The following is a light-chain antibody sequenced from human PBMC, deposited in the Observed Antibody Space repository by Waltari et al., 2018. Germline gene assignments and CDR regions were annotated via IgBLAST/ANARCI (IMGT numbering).Light chain of an antibody. V-gene: IGKV3-11*01. J-gene: IGKJ1*01. CDR1: QTVSTY. CDR3: HQRSLWPWT. CDR2: DAS. Sequence: IGLTQSPATLSLSPGERATLSYRASQTVSTYLAWFQQKPGQAPRLLIYDASNRAPGIPARFSGSGSGTDFSLTISSLEPEDFAVYYCHQRSLWPWTFGQGTKVAIK.